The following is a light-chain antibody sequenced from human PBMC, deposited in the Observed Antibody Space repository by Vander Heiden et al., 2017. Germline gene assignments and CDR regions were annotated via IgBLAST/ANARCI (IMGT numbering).Light chain of an antibody. CDR1: QDINIY. Sequence: DIQMTQTPSSLSASVGDRVTITCQASQDINIYLNWYQQKPGRAPKLLIYDASNLETGVSSRFSGSGSGSDFSFTISSLQPEDIATYYFQQYDDLPLFGHGTKVDI. CDR3: QQYDDLPL. J-gene: IGKJ3*01. CDR2: DAS. V-gene: IGKV1-33*01.